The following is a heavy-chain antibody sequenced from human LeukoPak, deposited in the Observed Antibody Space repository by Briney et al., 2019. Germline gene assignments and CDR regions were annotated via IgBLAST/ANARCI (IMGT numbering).Heavy chain of an antibody. CDR1: GFTFSSYG. CDR3: AKEVQQLVYAFDI. J-gene: IGHJ3*02. Sequence: GGSLRLSCAASGFTFSSYGMHWVRQAPGKGLEWVAVISYDGSHKYYADSVKGRFTISRDNSKNTLYLQMNSLRAEDTAVYYCAKEVQQLVYAFDIWGQGTMLTVSS. CDR2: ISYDGSHK. V-gene: IGHV3-30*18. D-gene: IGHD6-13*01.